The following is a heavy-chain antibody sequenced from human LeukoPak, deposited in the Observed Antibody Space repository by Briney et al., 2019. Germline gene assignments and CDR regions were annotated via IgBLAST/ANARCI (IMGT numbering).Heavy chain of an antibody. J-gene: IGHJ4*02. CDR2: INLKSGDT. D-gene: IGHD2-21*02. CDR1: AYTFTDSY. CDR3: AREGRHCGGDCYSFDS. Sequence: GASVKVSCKASAYTFTDSYMHWVRQAPGQGLEYLAWINLKSGDTKYAQKFQGRVSMTRDTSIYTAYMDLRSLTPDDTTVYYCAREGRHCGGDCYSFDSWGQGTLVTVSS. V-gene: IGHV1-2*02.